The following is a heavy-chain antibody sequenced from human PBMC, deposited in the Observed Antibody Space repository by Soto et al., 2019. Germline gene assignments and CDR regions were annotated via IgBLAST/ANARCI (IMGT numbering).Heavy chain of an antibody. CDR2: IYYSGST. CDR1: GGSISSGGYY. V-gene: IGHV4-31*03. CDR3: ASDLPRSTVMGYFDL. D-gene: IGHD4-17*01. Sequence: SETLSLTCTVSGGSISSGGYYWSWIRQHPGKGLEWIGYIYYSGSTYYNPSLKSRVTISVDTSKNRFSLKLSSVTAADTAVYYCASDLPRSTVMGYFDLWGRGTLVTVSS. J-gene: IGHJ2*01.